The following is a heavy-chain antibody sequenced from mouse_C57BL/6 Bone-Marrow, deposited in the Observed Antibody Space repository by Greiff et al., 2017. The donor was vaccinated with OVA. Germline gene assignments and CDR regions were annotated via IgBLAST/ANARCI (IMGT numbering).Heavy chain of an antibody. J-gene: IGHJ2*01. D-gene: IGHD1-2*01. Sequence: EVKLVESGGGLVQSGRSLRLSCATSGFTFSDFYMEWVRQAPGKGLEWIAASRNKANDYTTEYSASVKGRFIVSRDTSQSILYLPMNALRAEDTAIYYCARARHLGYFDYWGQGTTLTVSS. CDR2: SRNKANDYTT. CDR1: GFTFSDFY. V-gene: IGHV7-1*01. CDR3: ARARHLGYFDY.